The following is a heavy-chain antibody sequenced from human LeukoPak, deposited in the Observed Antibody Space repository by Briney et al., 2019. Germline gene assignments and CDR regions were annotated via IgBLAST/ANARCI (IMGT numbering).Heavy chain of an antibody. CDR3: AREWLSGSAFDI. Sequence: GGSLRLSCAASGFTVSSNYMSWVRQAPGKGLEWVSVIYSGGSTYYADSVKGRFTISRDNAKNSLYLQMNSLRAEDTAVYYCAREWLSGSAFDIWGQGTMVTVSS. V-gene: IGHV3-53*01. D-gene: IGHD3-10*01. CDR2: IYSGGST. CDR1: GFTVSSNY. J-gene: IGHJ3*02.